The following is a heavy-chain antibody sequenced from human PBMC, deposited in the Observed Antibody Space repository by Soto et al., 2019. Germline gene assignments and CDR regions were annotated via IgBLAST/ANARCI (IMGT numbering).Heavy chain of an antibody. V-gene: IGHV3-23*01. CDR2: ISGSGGST. Sequence: EVQLLESGGGLVQPGGSLRLSCAASGFTFSSYAMSWVRQAPGKGLEWVSAISGSGGSTYYADSVKGRFTISRDNSKNTLFLQMYSLRAEDTAIYFCAKNGGYDYYDSSGIDYWGQGTLVTVSS. D-gene: IGHD3-22*01. J-gene: IGHJ4*02. CDR1: GFTFSSYA. CDR3: AKNGGYDYYDSSGIDY.